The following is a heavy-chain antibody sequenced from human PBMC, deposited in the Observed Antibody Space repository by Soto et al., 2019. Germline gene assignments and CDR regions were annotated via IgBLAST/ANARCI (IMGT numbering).Heavy chain of an antibody. D-gene: IGHD3-9*01. CDR2: IYYSGST. V-gene: IGHV4-59*08. CDR3: AGQRYDILTGYPLDY. J-gene: IGHJ4*02. CDR1: GGSISSYY. Sequence: SETLSLTCTVSGGSISSYYWSWIRQPPGKGLEWIGYIYYSGSTNYNPSLKSRVTISVGTSKNQFSLKLSSVTAADTAVYYCAGQRYDILTGYPLDYWGQGTLVTVSS.